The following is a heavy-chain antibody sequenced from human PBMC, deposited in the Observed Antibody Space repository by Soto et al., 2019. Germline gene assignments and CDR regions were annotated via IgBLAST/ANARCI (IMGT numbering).Heavy chain of an antibody. D-gene: IGHD2-2*01. J-gene: IGHJ4*02. Sequence: SETRSLTSTASGGSIARHHYYWGWIRRPPGTGLIWIGSIYYRGNTSTNPSLRVRLTVFVDTANNILSLKSRSVTAASTALYYCWSGPSTPWVDNWGQGTLLTVSS. CDR1: GGSIARHHYY. CDR3: WSGPSTPWVDN. CDR2: IYYRGNT. V-gene: IGHV4-39*01.